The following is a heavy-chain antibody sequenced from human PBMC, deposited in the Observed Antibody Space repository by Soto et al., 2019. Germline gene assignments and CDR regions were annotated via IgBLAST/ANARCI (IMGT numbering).Heavy chain of an antibody. D-gene: IGHD2-8*01. V-gene: IGHV1-18*01. Sequence: QVQLVQSGAEVKKPGASVKVSCRASGYIFTNYGVGWVRQAPGQGLEWMGWISPYNGNTNYAQNVQGRVTLTTDTSTSTAFMELRSLRSDDTAVYYCARGDCSNGVCYVNYYYGMDVWGRGTTVTVSS. CDR2: ISPYNGNT. CDR3: ARGDCSNGVCYVNYYYGMDV. CDR1: GYIFTNYG. J-gene: IGHJ6*02.